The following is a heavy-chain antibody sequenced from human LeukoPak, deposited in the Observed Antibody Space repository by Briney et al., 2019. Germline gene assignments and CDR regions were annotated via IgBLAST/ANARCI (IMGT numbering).Heavy chain of an antibody. Sequence: SETLSLTCTVSGGSISSYYWSWIRQPPGKGLEWIGYIYYSGSTNYNPSLKSRVTISVDTSKNQFSLKLSSVTAADTAVCYCARRSNIPGGGWFDPWGQGTLVTVSS. V-gene: IGHV4-59*08. J-gene: IGHJ5*02. CDR1: GGSISSYY. D-gene: IGHD3-16*01. CDR3: ARRSNIPGGGWFDP. CDR2: IYYSGST.